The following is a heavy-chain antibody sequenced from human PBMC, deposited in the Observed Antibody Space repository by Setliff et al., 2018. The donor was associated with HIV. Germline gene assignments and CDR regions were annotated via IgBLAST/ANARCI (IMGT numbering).Heavy chain of an antibody. CDR1: GGSLSGHY. Sequence: SETLSLTCAVYGGSLSGHYWTWIRQPPGEGLEWIGEINHSGKTNYNPSLKSRVTISVDTSKNQFSLKVTSVTAADTAVYYCVTSSSWSPRLNFWGQGMLVTVSS. D-gene: IGHD6-13*01. CDR2: INHSGKT. J-gene: IGHJ4*02. V-gene: IGHV4-34*01. CDR3: VTSSSWSPRLNF.